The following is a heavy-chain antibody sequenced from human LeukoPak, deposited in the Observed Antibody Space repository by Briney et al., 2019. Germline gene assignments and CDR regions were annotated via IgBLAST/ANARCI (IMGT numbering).Heavy chain of an antibody. CDR1: GFTFSNYW. V-gene: IGHV3-74*01. Sequence: GGSLRLSCAASGFTFSNYWMHWVRQAPGKGLVWVSRVFRNEGGAAYADSVKGRFTISRDNAKNSLYLQMNSLRAEDTAVYYCARAPSPLAVAGTDYWGQGTLVIVSS. CDR3: ARAPSPLAVAGTDY. J-gene: IGHJ4*02. D-gene: IGHD6-19*01. CDR2: VFRNEGGA.